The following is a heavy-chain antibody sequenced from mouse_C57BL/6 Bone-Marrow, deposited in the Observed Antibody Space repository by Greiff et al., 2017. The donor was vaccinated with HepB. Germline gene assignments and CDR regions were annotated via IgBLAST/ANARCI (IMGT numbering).Heavy chain of an antibody. Sequence: QVQLKESGPELVRPGVSVKISCKGSGYTFTDYAMHWVKQSHAKSLEWIGVISTYYGDASYNQKFKDKATMTVDKSASTAYMELARLTSEDSAVYYCARARHRGENYAMDYWGQGTSVTVSS. V-gene: IGHV1-67*01. CDR2: ISTYYGDA. CDR3: ARARHRGENYAMDY. CDR1: GYTFTDYA. D-gene: IGHD3-1*01. J-gene: IGHJ4*01.